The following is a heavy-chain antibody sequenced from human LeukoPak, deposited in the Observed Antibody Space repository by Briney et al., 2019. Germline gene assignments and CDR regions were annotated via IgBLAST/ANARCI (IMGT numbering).Heavy chain of an antibody. V-gene: IGHV3-7*01. J-gene: IGHJ4*02. CDR2: IKQDGSEK. CDR1: GFTLSSYW. CDR3: ARVGSQTD. Sequence: PGGSLRLSCAASGFTLSSYWMSWVRQAPGKGLEWVANIKQDGSEKYYVDSVKGRFTISRDNAKNSLYLQMNSLRAEDTAVYYCARVGSQTDWGQGTLVTVSS. D-gene: IGHD3-16*01.